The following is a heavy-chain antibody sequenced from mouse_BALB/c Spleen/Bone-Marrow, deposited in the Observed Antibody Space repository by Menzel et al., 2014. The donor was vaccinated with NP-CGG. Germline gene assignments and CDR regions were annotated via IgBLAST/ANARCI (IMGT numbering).Heavy chain of an antibody. CDR3: ARVSYDYFDY. Sequence: EVHLVESGGGLVKPGGSLKLSCAASGFTFSDYYMYWVRQTPEKRLEWVATISDGGSYTYYPDSVKGRFTISRDNAKNNLCLQMSSLKSEDTAMYYCARVSYDYFDYWGQGTTLTVSS. CDR2: ISDGGSYT. CDR1: GFTFSDYY. D-gene: IGHD2-4*01. V-gene: IGHV5-4*02. J-gene: IGHJ2*01.